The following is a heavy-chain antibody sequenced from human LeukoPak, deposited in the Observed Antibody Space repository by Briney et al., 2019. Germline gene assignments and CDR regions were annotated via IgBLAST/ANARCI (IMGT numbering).Heavy chain of an antibody. V-gene: IGHV3-30*04. CDR1: GFTFSSYA. CDR3: ARDSWGVGYCSGGICYSFDY. D-gene: IGHD2-15*01. Sequence: GGSLRLSCAASGFTFSSYAMHWVRQAPGKGLEWVAVISYDGSNKYYADSVKDRFTISRDNSKNTLYLQMNSLRAEDTAVYYCARDSWGVGYCSGGICYSFDYWGQGTLVTVSS. J-gene: IGHJ4*02. CDR2: ISYDGSNK.